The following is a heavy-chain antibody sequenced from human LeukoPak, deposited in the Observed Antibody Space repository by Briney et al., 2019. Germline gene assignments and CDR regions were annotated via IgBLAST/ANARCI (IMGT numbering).Heavy chain of an antibody. CDR2: INQGEGEK. D-gene: IGHD1-26*01. CDR1: GFTFSNYW. CDR3: GRGRFIAGTTAYYFDY. J-gene: IGHJ4*02. V-gene: IGHV3-7*03. Sequence: GGSLRLSCAAFGFTFSNYWMSWVRQAPGKGLEWVANINQGEGEKYYVDSVKGRFTISRDNAKKSLFLQMNSLRAEDTAVYYCGRGRFIAGTTAYYFDYWGQGTLVTVSS.